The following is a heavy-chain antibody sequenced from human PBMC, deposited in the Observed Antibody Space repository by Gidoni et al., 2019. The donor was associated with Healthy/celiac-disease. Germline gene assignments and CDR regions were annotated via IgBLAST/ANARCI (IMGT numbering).Heavy chain of an antibody. CDR1: GFTFSSYA. D-gene: IGHD3-16*01. CDR3: ARERGTPCFDY. J-gene: IGHJ4*02. V-gene: IGHV3-30-3*01. CDR2: ISYDGSNK. Sequence: QVQLLESGGGVVQPGRSLRLSCAASGFTFSSYAMHWVRQAPGKGLEWVAVISYDGSNKYYSDSVKGRFTISRDNSKNTLYLQMNSLRAEDTAVYYCARERGTPCFDYWGQGTLVTVSS.